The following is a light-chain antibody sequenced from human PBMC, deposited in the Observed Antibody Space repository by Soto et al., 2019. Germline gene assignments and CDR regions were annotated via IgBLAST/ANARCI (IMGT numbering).Light chain of an antibody. V-gene: IGKV3-11*01. Sequence: FLFTQSLSTLSLSPRERATLSCSAAQRVIRYLAGYQKKTAQAPRLVIYDATNRATGIPAKFGSSGSGTAFFLTTISLEADEVAVYYCRQRQHRSPMTFGQGTRLEI. CDR3: RQRQHRSPMT. CDR2: DAT. J-gene: IGKJ5*01. CDR1: QRVIRY.